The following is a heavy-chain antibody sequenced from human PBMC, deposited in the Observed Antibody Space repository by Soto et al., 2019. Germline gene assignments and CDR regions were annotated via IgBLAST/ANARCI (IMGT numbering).Heavy chain of an antibody. CDR2: ISGSGGST. CDR1: GFTFSSYA. D-gene: IGHD1-26*01. V-gene: IGHV3-23*01. J-gene: IGHJ4*02. Sequence: GGSLKLSCAASGFTFSSYAMSWVRQAPGKGLEWVSAISGSGGSTYYADSVKGRFTISRDNSKNTLYLQMNSLRAEDTAVYYCAKAMGATSTTFDYWGQGTLVTVSS. CDR3: AKAMGATSTTFDY.